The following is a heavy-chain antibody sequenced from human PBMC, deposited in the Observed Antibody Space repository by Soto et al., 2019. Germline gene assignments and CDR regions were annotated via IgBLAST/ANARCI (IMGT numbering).Heavy chain of an antibody. D-gene: IGHD6-19*01. CDR3: ARLSVAWFDP. CDR1: GGSVRSGSYH. V-gene: IGHV4-61*01. CDR2: IYHSGST. Sequence: LCGGSVRSGSYHWGWIRQPPGKGLEWIGYIYHSGSTNYNPSLKSRVTISVDTSKNQFSLSLTSVTAADTAVYYCARLSVAWFDPWGQGTLVTVAS. J-gene: IGHJ5*02.